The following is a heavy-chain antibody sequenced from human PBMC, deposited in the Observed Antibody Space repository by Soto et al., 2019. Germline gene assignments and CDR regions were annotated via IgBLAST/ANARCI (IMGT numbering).Heavy chain of an antibody. D-gene: IGHD3-9*01. V-gene: IGHV1-18*01. CDR1: GYTFTSYG. Sequence: ASVKVSCKASGYTFTSYGISWVRQAPGQGLEWMGWISAYNGNTNYAQKLQGRVTMTTDTSTSTAYMELRSLRSDDTAVYYCARGPAVYYDILTGYFRGDYWGQGTLVTVSS. CDR2: ISAYNGNT. J-gene: IGHJ4*02. CDR3: ARGPAVYYDILTGYFRGDY.